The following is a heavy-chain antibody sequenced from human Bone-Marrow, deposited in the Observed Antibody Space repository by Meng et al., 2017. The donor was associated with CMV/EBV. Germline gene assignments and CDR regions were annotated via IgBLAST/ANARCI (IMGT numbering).Heavy chain of an antibody. CDR2: IYSGGST. Sequence: GESLKISCAASGSTFNDAWMTWVRQAPGKGLEWVSVIYSGGSTYYADSMKGRFTVSRDNSKNTVYLQVNTLRSDDTAVYYCARGSITMIVVGYGMEVWGQGTTVTVSS. CDR3: ARGSITMIVVGYGMEV. D-gene: IGHD3-22*01. J-gene: IGHJ6*02. V-gene: IGHV3-53*05. CDR1: GSTFNDAW.